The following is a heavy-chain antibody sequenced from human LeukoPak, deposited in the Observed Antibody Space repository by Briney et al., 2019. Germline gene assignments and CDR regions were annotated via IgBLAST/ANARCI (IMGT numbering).Heavy chain of an antibody. D-gene: IGHD3-22*01. CDR3: AKDTYYYDSSGQLDY. CDR1: GFTFSSYG. V-gene: IGHV3-30*02. Sequence: GGSLRLSCAASGFTFSSYGMHWVRQAPGKGLEWVAFIRYDGSNKYYADSVKGRFTISRDNSKNTLYLQMNSLRAEDTAVYYCAKDTYYYDSSGQLDYWGQGTLVTVSS. CDR2: IRYDGSNK. J-gene: IGHJ4*02.